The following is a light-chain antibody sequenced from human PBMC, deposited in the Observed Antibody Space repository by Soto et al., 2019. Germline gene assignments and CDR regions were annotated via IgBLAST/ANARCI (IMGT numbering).Light chain of an antibody. CDR2: DVS. J-gene: IGLJ1*01. Sequence: QSALTQPASVSGSPGQSITISCTGTSSDVGGYNYVSWYQQHPGQAPKLMIYDVSNRPSGVSNRFSGAKSGNTASLTISGLQAEDEADYYCSSYTSSSTNVFGTGTKVTVL. CDR3: SSYTSSSTNV. V-gene: IGLV2-14*01. CDR1: SSDVGGYNY.